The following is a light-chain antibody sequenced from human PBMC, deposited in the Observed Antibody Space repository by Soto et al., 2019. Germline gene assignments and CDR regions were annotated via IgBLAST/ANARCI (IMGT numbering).Light chain of an antibody. CDR3: QQYGSSLV. CDR1: QSVSSSY. CDR2: GAS. J-gene: IGKJ4*01. Sequence: EIVLTQSPGTLSLSPGDRATLSCRASQSVSSSYLAWYQQKPGQAPRLLIYGASSRATGIPDRFSGSGSGTDFTLTISRLEPEDFAVYYCQQYGSSLVFGGGTKVEIK. V-gene: IGKV3-20*01.